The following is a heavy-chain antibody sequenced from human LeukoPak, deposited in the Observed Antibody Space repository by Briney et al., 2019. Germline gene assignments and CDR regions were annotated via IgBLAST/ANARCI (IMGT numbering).Heavy chain of an antibody. V-gene: IGHV5-51*01. CDR3: ARHQYYYDSSGDYGWFDS. CDR2: SHPINSDT. Sequence: GESLKISCKGSGFNFTAYWIAWVRQMPGKGLEWMGISHPINSDTKYSPSFQGQVTISADKSSSTAYLQWNSLKASDTAMYYCARHQYYYDSSGDYGWFDSWGQGTLVTVSS. J-gene: IGHJ5*01. D-gene: IGHD3-22*01. CDR1: GFNFTAYW.